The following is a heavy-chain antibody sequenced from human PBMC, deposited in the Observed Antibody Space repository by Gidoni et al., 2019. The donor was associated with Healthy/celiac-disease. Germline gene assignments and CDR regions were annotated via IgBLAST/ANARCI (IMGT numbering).Heavy chain of an antibody. D-gene: IGHD2-21*02. CDR1: GFTFSSYA. CDR2: ISGSGGST. Sequence: EVQLVGSGGGLVRPGGSLRLSCAASGFTFSSYAMSWVRQAPGKGLEWVSAISGSGGSTYYADSVKGRFTISRDNSKNTLYLQMNSLRAEDTAVYYCAKKQYGGNSFSSFVAFDYWGQGTLVTVSS. CDR3: AKKQYGGNSFSSFVAFDY. J-gene: IGHJ4*02. V-gene: IGHV3-23*04.